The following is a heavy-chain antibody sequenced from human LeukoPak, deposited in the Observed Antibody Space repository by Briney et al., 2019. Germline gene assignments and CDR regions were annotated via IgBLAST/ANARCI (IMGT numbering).Heavy chain of an antibody. CDR1: GFTFSSYW. J-gene: IGHJ4*02. CDR3: ARDAYGSSVDY. V-gene: IGHV3-21*01. D-gene: IGHD1-26*01. CDR2: ISGSSNYI. Sequence: GGSLRLSCVASGFTFSSYWMSWVRQAPGKGLEWVSSISGSSNYIYYADSVKGRFTISRDNAKNSLYLQMNSLRAEDTAVYYCARDAYGSSVDYWGQGTLVTVSS.